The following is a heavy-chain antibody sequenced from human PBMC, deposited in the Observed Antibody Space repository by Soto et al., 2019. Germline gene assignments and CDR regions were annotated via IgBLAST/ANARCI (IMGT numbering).Heavy chain of an antibody. V-gene: IGHV3-23*01. CDR2: ISGSGGST. CDR1: GFTFSSYA. Sequence: EVQLLESGGGLVQPGGSLRLSCAASGFTFSSYAMSWVRQAPGKGVEWVSAISGSGGSTYYADSVKGRFTISRDNSKNTLYLQMNSLRAEDTAVYYCAKDRPSIAVAGTPFDYWGQGTLVTVSS. J-gene: IGHJ4*02. CDR3: AKDRPSIAVAGTPFDY. D-gene: IGHD6-19*01.